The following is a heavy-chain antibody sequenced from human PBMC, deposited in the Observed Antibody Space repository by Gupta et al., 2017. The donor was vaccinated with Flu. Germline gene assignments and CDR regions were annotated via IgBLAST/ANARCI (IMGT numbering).Heavy chain of an antibody. CDR2: IKQDGSEK. V-gene: IGHV3-7*01. CDR3: ARDSGKFYIDY. D-gene: IGHD1-26*01. CDR1: GFTLSTYW. J-gene: IGHJ4*02. Sequence: EVEMVESGGGLVQPGGSLRLSCAASGFTLSTYWMSWVRQGPGKGLEWVANIKQDGSEKYYGDSVKGRFTISRDNAKNSQYLQMNNLRAEDTAVYYCARDSGKFYIDYWGQGTLVTVSS.